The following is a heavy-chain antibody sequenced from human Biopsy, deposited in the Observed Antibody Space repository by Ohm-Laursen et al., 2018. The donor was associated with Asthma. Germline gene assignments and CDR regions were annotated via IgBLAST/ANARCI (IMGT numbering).Heavy chain of an antibody. D-gene: IGHD6-13*01. Sequence: GTLPLTCSLSSGSGGYMRSGNYYWGWIRQPPGKGLEWIGSIYYSGTTYYNPSLESRVTVPADTSKNQFSLKLTSVTAADTAVYYCVRGSSSWHHGPFHYYYGLDVWGQRTTATVSS. CDR2: IYYSGTT. CDR3: VRGSSSWHHGPFHYYYGLDV. J-gene: IGHJ6*02. CDR1: SGSGGYMRSGNYY. V-gene: IGHV4-39*01.